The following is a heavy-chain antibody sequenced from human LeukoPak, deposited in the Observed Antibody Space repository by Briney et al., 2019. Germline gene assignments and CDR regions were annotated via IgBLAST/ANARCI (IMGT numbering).Heavy chain of an antibody. V-gene: IGHV1-46*01. J-gene: IGHJ6*03. Sequence: LRASVKVSCKASGYTFTSYYMHWVRQAPGQGLEWMGIINPSGGSTSYAQKFQGRVTMTRDMSTSTVYMELSSLRSEDTAVYYCARVAAEVVGVPGAIGFGWLRRDYYYMDVWGKGTTVTVSS. CDR2: INPSGGST. CDR3: ARVAAEVVGVPGAIGFGWLRRDYYYMDV. D-gene: IGHD2-2*02. CDR1: GYTFTSYY.